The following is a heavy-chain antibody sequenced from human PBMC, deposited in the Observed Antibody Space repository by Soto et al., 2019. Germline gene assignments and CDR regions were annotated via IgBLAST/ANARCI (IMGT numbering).Heavy chain of an antibody. Sequence: ASVKVSCKASGYTFTGYYMHWVRQAPGQGLEWMGWINPNSGGTNYAQKFQGWVTMTRDTSISTAYMELSRLRSDDTAVYYCARMEQQLVQGAFDIWGQGTMVTVSS. CDR2: INPNSGGT. D-gene: IGHD6-13*01. V-gene: IGHV1-2*04. CDR3: ARMEQQLVQGAFDI. J-gene: IGHJ3*02. CDR1: GYTFTGYY.